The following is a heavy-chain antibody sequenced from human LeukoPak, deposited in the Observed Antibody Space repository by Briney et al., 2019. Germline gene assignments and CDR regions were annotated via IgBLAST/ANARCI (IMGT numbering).Heavy chain of an antibody. CDR1: GYTFTSYY. D-gene: IGHD5-18*01. V-gene: IGHV1-46*01. J-gene: IGHJ6*03. CDR2: INPSGCST. CDR3: ARARLSLDTAMVSYEYYSMDV. Sequence: ASVNVSCKASGYTFTSYYMHWVRQAAGQGLEWMGIINPSGCSTGYAQKFQGRVTITREMSTSTVYMELSSMRPEDTAPYYCARARLSLDTAMVSYEYYSMDVWGKGTTVTVSS.